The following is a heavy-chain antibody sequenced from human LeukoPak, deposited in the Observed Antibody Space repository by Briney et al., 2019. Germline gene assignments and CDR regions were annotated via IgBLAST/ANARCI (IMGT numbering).Heavy chain of an antibody. V-gene: IGHV3-7*01. CDR1: GFTFSSYW. CDR3: ARDMATISNWFDP. D-gene: IGHD5-24*01. CDR2: IKQDGSEK. Sequence: GGSLRLSCAASGFTFSSYWMSWVRQAPGKGLEWVANIKQDGSEKYYVDSVKGRFTISRDNAKNSLYLQMNSLRAEDTAVYYCARDMATISNWFDPWGQGTLVTVSS. J-gene: IGHJ5*02.